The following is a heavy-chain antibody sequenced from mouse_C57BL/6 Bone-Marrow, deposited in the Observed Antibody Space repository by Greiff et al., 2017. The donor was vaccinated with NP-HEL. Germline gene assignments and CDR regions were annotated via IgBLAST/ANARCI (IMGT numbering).Heavy chain of an antibody. J-gene: IGHJ3*01. CDR3: ARFDGYYVRFAY. CDR1: GYTFTDYY. Sequence: EVQGVESGPVLVKPGASVKMSCKASGYTFTDYYMNWVKQSHGKSLEWIGVINPYNGGTSYNQKFKGKATLTVDKSSSTAYMELNSLTSEDSAVYYCARFDGYYVRFAYWGQGTLVTVSA. CDR2: INPYNGGT. V-gene: IGHV1-19*01. D-gene: IGHD2-3*01.